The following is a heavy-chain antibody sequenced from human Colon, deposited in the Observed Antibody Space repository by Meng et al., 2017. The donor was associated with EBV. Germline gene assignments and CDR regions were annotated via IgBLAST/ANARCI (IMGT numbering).Heavy chain of an antibody. CDR3: ASGTPGRSYCDY. D-gene: IGHD2-15*01. V-gene: IGHV1-18*01. CDR1: GYTFGSYG. CDR2: FVNYVDT. J-gene: IGHJ4*02. Sequence: QVQLGQSGSELKKPGASVKVSCKASGYTFGSYGICWVRQAPGQGLEWMGWFVNYVDTYPAPKFQGRVTMTTDTHTNTAFMELRNLTSDDTAVYYCASGTPGRSYCDYWGQGTLVTVSS.